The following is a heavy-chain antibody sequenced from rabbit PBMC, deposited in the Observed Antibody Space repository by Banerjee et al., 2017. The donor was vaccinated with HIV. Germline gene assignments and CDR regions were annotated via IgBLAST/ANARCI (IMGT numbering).Heavy chain of an antibody. Sequence: WVRQAPGKGLEWIACIYPDYGSIDYANWVNGRFTISKTSSTTVTLQMTSLTAADTATYFCARGYAGAWTRLDLWGPGTLVTVS. D-gene: IGHD4-2*01. V-gene: IGHV1S40*01. CDR3: ARGYAGAWTRLDL. CDR2: IYPDYGSI. J-gene: IGHJ3*01.